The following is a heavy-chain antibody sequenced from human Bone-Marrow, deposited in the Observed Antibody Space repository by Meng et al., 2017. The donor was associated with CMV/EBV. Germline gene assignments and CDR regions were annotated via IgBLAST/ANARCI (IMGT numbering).Heavy chain of an antibody. CDR1: GFTFDDYG. V-gene: IGHV3-20*04. CDR3: ARGEGTLAVAGITPRGP. Sequence: GESLKISCAASGFTFDDYGMSWVRQAPGKGLEWVSGINWNGGSTGYADSVKGRFTISRDNAKNSLYLQMNSLRAEDTALYYCARGEGTLAVAGITPRGPWGQGTMVTVS. J-gene: IGHJ3*01. D-gene: IGHD6-19*01. CDR2: INWNGGST.